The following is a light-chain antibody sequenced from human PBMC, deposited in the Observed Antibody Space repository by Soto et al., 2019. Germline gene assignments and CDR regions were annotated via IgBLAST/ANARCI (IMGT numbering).Light chain of an antibody. CDR1: QSVSSSF. Sequence: EIVSTQSPGTLSLSPGERATLSCRASQSVSSSFLAWYQQKVGQAPRLLIYGASSRATGIPDRFSGSGSGTDFTLTISRLEPEDFAVYYCQQYGSSPRTFGQGTRLEIK. J-gene: IGKJ5*01. CDR2: GAS. CDR3: QQYGSSPRT. V-gene: IGKV3-20*01.